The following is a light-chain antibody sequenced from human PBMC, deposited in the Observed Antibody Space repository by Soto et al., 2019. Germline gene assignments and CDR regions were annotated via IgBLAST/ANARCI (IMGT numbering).Light chain of an antibody. J-gene: IGLJ1*01. CDR1: SSDVGIYNY. CDR3: CSCAGNYYV. V-gene: IGLV2-11*01. Sequence: QSALTQPRSVSGSPGQSVTISCTGTSSDVGIYNYVSWYQQHPGKAPKLMIYDVRKRPSGVPGRFSGSKSGNTASLTISGLQAEDEAHYYCCSCAGNYYVFGTGTKVTVL. CDR2: DVR.